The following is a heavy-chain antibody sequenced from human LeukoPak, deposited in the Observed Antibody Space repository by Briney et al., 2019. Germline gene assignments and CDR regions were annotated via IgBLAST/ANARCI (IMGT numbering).Heavy chain of an antibody. CDR2: IIPIFGTA. V-gene: IGHV1-69*05. CDR1: GGTFSSYA. Sequence: SVKVSCKASGGTFSSYAISWVRQAPGQGLEWMGGIIPIFGTANYAQKFQGRVTITTDESTSTAYMELSSLRSEDTAVYYCARESHLDGNYYYYMDVWGKGTTVTVSS. J-gene: IGHJ6*03. CDR3: ARESHLDGNYYYYMDV. D-gene: IGHD1-26*01.